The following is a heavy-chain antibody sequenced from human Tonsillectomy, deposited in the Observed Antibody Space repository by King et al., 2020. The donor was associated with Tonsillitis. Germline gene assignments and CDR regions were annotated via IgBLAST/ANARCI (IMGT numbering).Heavy chain of an antibody. CDR2: IYTSGST. CDR3: ARDIGNTAMVTTYYYYGMDV. V-gene: IGHV4-4*07. CDR1: GGSISSYY. J-gene: IGHJ6*02. D-gene: IGHD5-18*01. Sequence: QLQESGPGLVKPSETLSLTCTVSGGSISSYYWSWIRQPAGKGLEWIGRIYTSGSTNYNPSLKSRVTMSVDTSKNQFSLKLSSVTAADTAVYYCARDIGNTAMVTTYYYYGMDVWGQGTTVTVSS.